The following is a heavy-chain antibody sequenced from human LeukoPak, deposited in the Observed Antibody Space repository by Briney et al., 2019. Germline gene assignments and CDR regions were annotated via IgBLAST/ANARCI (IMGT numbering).Heavy chain of an antibody. D-gene: IGHD6-13*01. V-gene: IGHV4-61*02. CDR2: IYTSGST. Sequence: PSQTLSLTCTVSGGSISSGSYYWSWIRQPAGKGLEWIGRIYTSGSTNYNPSLKSRVTISVDTSKNQFSLKLSSVTAADTAVYYCARVAPEGAAGTYYYCYYMDVWGKGTTVTVSS. J-gene: IGHJ6*03. CDR3: ARVAPEGAAGTYYYCYYMDV. CDR1: GGSISSGSYY.